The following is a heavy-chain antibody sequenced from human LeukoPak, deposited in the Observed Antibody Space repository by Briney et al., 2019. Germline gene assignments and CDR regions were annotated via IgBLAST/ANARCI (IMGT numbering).Heavy chain of an antibody. Sequence: GGSLRPSCAASGFTFSSYGMHWVRQAPGKGLEWVAFIRYDGSNKYYADSVKGRFTISRDNSKNTLYLQMNSLRAEDTAVYYCARGSFSGSYFDYWGQGTLVTVSS. CDR2: IRYDGSNK. D-gene: IGHD1-26*01. V-gene: IGHV3-30*02. J-gene: IGHJ4*02. CDR3: ARGSFSGSYFDY. CDR1: GFTFSSYG.